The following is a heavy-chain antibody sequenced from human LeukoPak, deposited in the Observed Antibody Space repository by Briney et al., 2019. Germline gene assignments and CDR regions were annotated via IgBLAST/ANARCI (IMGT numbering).Heavy chain of an antibody. J-gene: IGHJ4*02. CDR2: ISWNSGSI. V-gene: IGHV3-9*01. Sequence: PGGSLRLSCAASGFTFDDYAMHWVRQAPGKGLEWVSGISWNSGSIGYVDSVKGRFTISRDNANNSLYLQMNSLRAEDTALYYCAKGPFLTSIAVAGHSFDYWGQGTLVTVSS. D-gene: IGHD6-19*01. CDR1: GFTFDDYA. CDR3: AKGPFLTSIAVAGHSFDY.